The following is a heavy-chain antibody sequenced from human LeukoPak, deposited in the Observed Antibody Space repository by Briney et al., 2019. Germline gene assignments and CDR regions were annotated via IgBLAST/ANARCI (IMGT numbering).Heavy chain of an antibody. CDR2: INPNSGDT. CDR3: ARDSYGSGSYWLDH. V-gene: IGHV1-2*02. CDR1: GYIFTGYY. D-gene: IGHD3-10*01. Sequence: ASVKVSCEASGYIFTGYYMHWVRQAPGQGLEWMGWINPNSGDTKYAQKFQGRVTMTRDTSISTAYMDLSRLRSDDTAVYYCARDSYGSGSYWLDHWGQGTLVTVSS. J-gene: IGHJ4*02.